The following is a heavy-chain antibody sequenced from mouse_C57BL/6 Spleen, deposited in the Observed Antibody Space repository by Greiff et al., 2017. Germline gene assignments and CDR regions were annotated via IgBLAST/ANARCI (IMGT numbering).Heavy chain of an antibody. CDR1: GFSFSSYG. CDR3: ARQGKGQFAY. Sequence: EVKLMESGGDLVKPGGSLKLSCAASGFSFSSYGLSWVRQTPDKRLEWVATISRGGSYTYYPDSVKGRFTISRDKSKHTLYLQMVSLKSEDTAMYYCARQGKGQFAYWGQGTLVTVSA. CDR2: ISRGGSYT. D-gene: IGHD3-3*01. J-gene: IGHJ3*01. V-gene: IGHV5-6*01.